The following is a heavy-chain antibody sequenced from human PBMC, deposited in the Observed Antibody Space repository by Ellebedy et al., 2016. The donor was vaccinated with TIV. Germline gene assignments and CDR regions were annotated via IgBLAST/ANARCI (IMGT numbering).Heavy chain of an antibody. CDR1: GFTFRSYA. V-gene: IGHV3-30-3*01. CDR2: ISYDGSNK. Sequence: PGGSLRLSCAASGFTFRSYAMHWVRQAPGKGLEWVAVISYDGSNKNCADSVKGRFTISRDNSKNTLYLQMNSLRAEDTAVYYCAKDTWFGESDYWGQGTLVTVSS. CDR3: AKDTWFGESDY. D-gene: IGHD3-10*01. J-gene: IGHJ4*02.